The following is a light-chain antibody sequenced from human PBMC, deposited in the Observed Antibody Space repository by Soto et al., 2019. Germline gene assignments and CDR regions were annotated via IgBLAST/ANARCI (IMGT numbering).Light chain of an antibody. CDR2: DAS. V-gene: IGKV3-11*01. J-gene: IGKJ4*01. Sequence: EIVLTQSPATLSLSPGERATLSCRASQSISSYLAWYQQKPGQAPRRLIYDASKRATGIPARFSGSGSGADFPLTISSLEHEDFAVYYCQHRDNWPPGATFGGGTKVEIK. CDR3: QHRDNWPPGAT. CDR1: QSISSY.